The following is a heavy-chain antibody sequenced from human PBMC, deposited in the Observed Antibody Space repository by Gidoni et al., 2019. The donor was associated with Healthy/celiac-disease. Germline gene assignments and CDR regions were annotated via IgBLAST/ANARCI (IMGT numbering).Heavy chain of an antibody. D-gene: IGHD6-19*01. J-gene: IGHJ4*02. CDR3: ARPSIAVAGIDY. V-gene: IGHV4-39*01. CDR1: GGSISSSSYY. CDR2: IYYSGST. Sequence: QLQLQESGPGLVKPSETLSLTCTVSGGSISSSSYYWGWLRQPPGKGLEWIGSIYYSGSTYYNPSLKSRVTISVDTSKNQFSLKLSSVTAADTAVYYCARPSIAVAGIDYWGQGTLVTVSS.